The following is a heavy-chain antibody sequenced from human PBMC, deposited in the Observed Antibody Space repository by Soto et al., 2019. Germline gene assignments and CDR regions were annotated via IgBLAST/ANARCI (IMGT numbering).Heavy chain of an antibody. D-gene: IGHD2-8*01. J-gene: IGHJ6*02. V-gene: IGHV4-59*01. CDR3: ARAGIVQVSYAMDV. Sequence: SETLSLTCTVSGGSIGCDSWSWIRQSPGKGLDFIGYIYHSGSTNYNPSLKSRVTISMDTSKNQFSLRLSSVTAADTAVYYCARAGIVQVSYAMDVWGQGTTVTVSS. CDR1: GGSIGCDS. CDR2: IYHSGST.